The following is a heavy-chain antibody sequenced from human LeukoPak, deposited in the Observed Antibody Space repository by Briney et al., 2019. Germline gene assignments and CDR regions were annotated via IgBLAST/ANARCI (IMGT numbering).Heavy chain of an antibody. CDR3: AKGVGTKLRYYFDY. Sequence: GGSLRLSCAVSGFTFSSYAMTWVRPAPGKGLEWVSAISGSGGSTYYADSVKGRFTISRDSFKNTMYLQMDSLRAEDTAVKYGAKGVGTKLRYYFDYWGQGILVTVSS. CDR1: GFTFSSYA. J-gene: IGHJ4*02. D-gene: IGHD1-26*01. V-gene: IGHV3-23*01. CDR2: ISGSGGST.